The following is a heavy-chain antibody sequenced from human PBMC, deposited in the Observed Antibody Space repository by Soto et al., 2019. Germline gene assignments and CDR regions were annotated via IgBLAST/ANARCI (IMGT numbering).Heavy chain of an antibody. CDR2: ISAYNGNT. V-gene: IGHV1-18*01. D-gene: IGHD3-10*01. CDR1: GYTFTNYG. Sequence: ASVKVSFKASGYTFTNYGISWVRQAPGQGLEWMGWISAYNGNTKYAQKLQGRVTMTTDTSTSTAYMELRSLRSDDTAVYYCARGVGSGSYYNQYNWFAPWGQGTLVTVSS. CDR3: ARGVGSGSYYNQYNWFAP. J-gene: IGHJ5*02.